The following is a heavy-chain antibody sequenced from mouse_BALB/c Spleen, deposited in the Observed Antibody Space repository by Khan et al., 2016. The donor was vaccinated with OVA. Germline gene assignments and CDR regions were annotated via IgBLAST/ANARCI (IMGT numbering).Heavy chain of an antibody. CDR2: IDPYNGGT. D-gene: IGHD1-1*01. V-gene: IGHV1S135*01. CDR3: ARTDYYGSSYYFDY. J-gene: IGHJ2*01. CDR1: GYSFTDYN. Sequence: VQLKESGPELVKPGASVKVSCKASGYSFTDYNMFWVKQSHGKSLEWIGYIDPYNGGTSYNQKFKGKATLTVDKSSSTAFMHLSSLTSEDSAVSYCARTDYYGSSYYFDYWGQGTTLTVSS.